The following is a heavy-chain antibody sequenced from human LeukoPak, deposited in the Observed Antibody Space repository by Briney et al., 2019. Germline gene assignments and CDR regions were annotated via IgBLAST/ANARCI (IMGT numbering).Heavy chain of an antibody. Sequence: PGGSLRLSCAASGFTFSSNNMNWVRQAPGKGLEWVSSISSNSDYIYYADSVKGRFTISRDNAKNSLYLQMNSLRAEDTAVYYCARDGRFLEWLLGFLDYWGQGTLVTVSS. V-gene: IGHV3-21*06. D-gene: IGHD3-3*01. CDR2: ISSNSDYI. J-gene: IGHJ4*02. CDR3: ARDGRFLEWLLGFLDY. CDR1: GFTFSSNN.